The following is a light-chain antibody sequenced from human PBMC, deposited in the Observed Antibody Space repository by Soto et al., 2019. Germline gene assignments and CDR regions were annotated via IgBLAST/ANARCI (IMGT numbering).Light chain of an antibody. CDR2: AAS. V-gene: IGKV1-39*01. J-gene: IGKJ5*01. CDR1: QSISSY. CDR3: QQSYSTPRVT. Sequence: NHLSLAPAWMAGSLGYTVRITCRESQSISSYLNWYQQKPGKAPKLLIYAASSLQSGVPSRFSGSGSGTDFTLTISSLQPEDFATYYCQQSYSTPRVTFGQGTRLEI.